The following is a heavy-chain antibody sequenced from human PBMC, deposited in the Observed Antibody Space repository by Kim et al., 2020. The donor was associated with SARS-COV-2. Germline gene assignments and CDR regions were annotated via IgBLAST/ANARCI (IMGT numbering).Heavy chain of an antibody. CDR3: ARDPRGSHDETVDY. D-gene: IGHD1-26*01. J-gene: IGHJ4*02. V-gene: IGHV1-46*01. Sequence: AQKFQGRVTMTRDTSTSTVYMELSSLRSEDTAVYYCARDPRGSHDETVDYWGQGTLVTVSS.